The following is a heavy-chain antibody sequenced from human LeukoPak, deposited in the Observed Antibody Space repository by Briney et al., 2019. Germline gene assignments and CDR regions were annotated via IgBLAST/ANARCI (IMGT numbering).Heavy chain of an antibody. CDR3: ARDRDGGNFDY. CDR1: AYSFSSSYY. CDR2: IYYSGST. Sequence: PSETLSLTCTVSAYSFSSSYYWGWIRQPPGKGLEWIGSIYYSGSTYYNPSLKSRVTISVDTPKNQFSLKLSSVTAADTAVYYCARDRDGGNFDYWGQGTLVTVSS. J-gene: IGHJ4*02. V-gene: IGHV4-38-2*02. D-gene: IGHD3-16*01.